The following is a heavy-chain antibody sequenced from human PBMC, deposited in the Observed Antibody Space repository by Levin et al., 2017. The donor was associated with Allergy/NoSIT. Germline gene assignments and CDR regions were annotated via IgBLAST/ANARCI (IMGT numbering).Heavy chain of an antibody. J-gene: IGHJ3*02. Sequence: RGESLKISCKGSGYSFTSYWIGWVRQMPGKGLEWMGIIYPGDSDTRYSPSFQGQVTISADKSISTAYLQWSSLKASDTAMYYCARLGLGAIIGTTRGAFDIWGQGTMVTVSS. V-gene: IGHV5-51*01. CDR1: GYSFTSYW. D-gene: IGHD1-7*01. CDR2: IYPGDSDT. CDR3: ARLGLGAIIGTTRGAFDI.